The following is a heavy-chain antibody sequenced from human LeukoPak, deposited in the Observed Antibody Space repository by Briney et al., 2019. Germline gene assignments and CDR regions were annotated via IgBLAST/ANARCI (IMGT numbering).Heavy chain of an antibody. CDR2: INYVGSHI. CDR1: GFISSTSA. V-gene: IGHV3-21*01. D-gene: IGHD3-10*01. J-gene: IGHJ5*01. CDR3: ARVALGSYNWFDC. Sequence: PGGSLRLSCSASGFISSTSAMNWVRHAPGKGLEWVSSINYVGSHIYYRDSVKGRFTISRDNAKNTLYLQMNSQRAEDTAVYYCARVALGSYNWFDCGGQGTLVAVS.